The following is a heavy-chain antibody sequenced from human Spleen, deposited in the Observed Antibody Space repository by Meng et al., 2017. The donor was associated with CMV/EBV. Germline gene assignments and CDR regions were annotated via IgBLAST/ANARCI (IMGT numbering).Heavy chain of an antibody. CDR3: AKGVWDYFDY. D-gene: IGHD1-26*01. V-gene: IGHV3-23*01. CDR2: ISGSGGST. J-gene: IGHJ4*02. Sequence: GESLKISCAASGFTVSSNYMSWVRQAPGKGLEWVSAISGSGGSTYYADSVKGRFTISRDNSKNTLYLQMNSLRAEDTAVYYCAKGVWDYFDYWGQGTLVTVSS. CDR1: GFTVSSNY.